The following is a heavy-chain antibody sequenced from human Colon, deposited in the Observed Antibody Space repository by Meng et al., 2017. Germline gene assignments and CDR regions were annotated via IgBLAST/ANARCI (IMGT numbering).Heavy chain of an antibody. V-gene: IGHV1-3*01. D-gene: IGHD4-23*01. CDR2: INPGNGDT. CDR3: AKDQDFGGTPDS. J-gene: IGHJ4*02. CDR1: GYPFSHYA. Sequence: QVVQSGAEVEEPGASVKVSCKPSGYPFSHYALHWVRQAPGQRLEWMGWINPGNGDTKSSHKFQGRLTITRDTSASTAYMELSSLRSEDTAVYYCAKDQDFGGTPDSWGQGTLVTVSS.